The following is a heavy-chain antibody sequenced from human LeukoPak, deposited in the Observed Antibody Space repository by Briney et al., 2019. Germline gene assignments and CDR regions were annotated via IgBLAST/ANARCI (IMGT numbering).Heavy chain of an antibody. D-gene: IGHD2-2*01. J-gene: IGHJ5*02. CDR3: ARSYCSSTSCSRPFDP. CDR1: GYTFTGYY. CDR2: INPNSGGT. V-gene: IGHV1-2*02. Sequence: ASVKVSCKASGYTFTGYYMHWVRRAPGQGLEWMGWINPNSGGTNYAQKFQGRVTMTRDTSISTAYMELSRLRSDDTAVYYCARSYCSSTSCSRPFDPWGQGTLVTVSS.